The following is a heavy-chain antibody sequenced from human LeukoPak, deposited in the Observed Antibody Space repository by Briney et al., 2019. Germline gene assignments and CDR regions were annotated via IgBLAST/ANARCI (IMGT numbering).Heavy chain of an antibody. CDR1: GGSISSSNW. Sequence: PSETLSLTCAVSGGSISSSNWWSWVRQPPGKGLEWIGEIYHSGSTNYNPSLKSRVTISVDTSKNQFSLKLSSVTAADTAVYYCARGGQQLVYFDYWGQGTLVTVSS. J-gene: IGHJ4*02. CDR3: ARGGQQLVYFDY. V-gene: IGHV4-4*02. CDR2: IYHSGST. D-gene: IGHD6-13*01.